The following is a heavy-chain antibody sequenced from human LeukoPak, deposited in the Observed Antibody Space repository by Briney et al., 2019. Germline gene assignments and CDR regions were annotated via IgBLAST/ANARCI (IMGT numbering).Heavy chain of an antibody. CDR2: TYYRSKRFN. V-gene: IGHV6-1*01. D-gene: IGHD6-19*01. CDR3: ARDIAVTQYYFDY. CDR1: GDSVPSNNAA. Sequence: SQTLSLTCAISGDSVPSNNAAWNWIRQSPSRGLEWLGRTYYRSKRFNDYAVSVKSRITINPDTSKNQFSLQLNSVTPEDTAVYYCARDIAVTQYYFDYWGQGTLVTVSS. J-gene: IGHJ4*02.